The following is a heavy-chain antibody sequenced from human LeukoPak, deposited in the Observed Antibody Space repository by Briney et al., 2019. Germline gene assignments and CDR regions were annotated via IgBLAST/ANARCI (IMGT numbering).Heavy chain of an antibody. CDR2: LYTRGAT. CDR3: ARDNDFWGGYTGPDY. J-gene: IGHJ4*02. Sequence: SETLSLTCKVSGGSLSHHYWSWIRQPAGKGLEWIGRLYTRGATDYNPSLQGRVTMSMGTSKNQFSLNVSSVTAADTAVYYCARDNDFWGGYTGPDYWGPGTLVTVSS. D-gene: IGHD3-3*01. CDR1: GGSLSHHY. V-gene: IGHV4-4*07.